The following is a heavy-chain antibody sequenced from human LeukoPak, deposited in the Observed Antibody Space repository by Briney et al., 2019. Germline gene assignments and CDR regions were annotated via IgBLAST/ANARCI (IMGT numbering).Heavy chain of an antibody. CDR1: GVSISSYY. V-gene: IGHV4-59*01. J-gene: IGHJ4*02. CDR3: ARERTSGYSYYFDY. D-gene: IGHD3-22*01. Sequence: SETLSLTCTVAGVSISSYYWSWIRQPPGKGLEWIGYISYSGSTNYDPSLKSRVTISVDTSKNQFSLKLSSVTAADTAVYYCARERTSGYSYYFDYWGQGTLVTVSS. CDR2: ISYSGST.